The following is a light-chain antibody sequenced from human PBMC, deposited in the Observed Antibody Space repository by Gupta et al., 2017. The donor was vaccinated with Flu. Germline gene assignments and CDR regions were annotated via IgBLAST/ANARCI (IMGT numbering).Light chain of an antibody. CDR2: QDS. V-gene: IGLV3-1*01. J-gene: IGLJ2*01. CDR3: QAWDSSFVV. CDR1: KLGDKY. Sequence: SSALTQPPSVSVSPGQTASITCSGDKLGDKYACWYQQKPGQSPVLVIYQDSKRPSGIPERFSGSNSGNTATLTISGTQAMDEADYYCQAWDSSFVVFGGGTKLTVL.